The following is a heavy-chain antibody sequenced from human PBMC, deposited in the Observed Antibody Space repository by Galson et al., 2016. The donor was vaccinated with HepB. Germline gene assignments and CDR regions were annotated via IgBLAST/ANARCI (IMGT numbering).Heavy chain of an antibody. CDR2: ISDTGGSS. CDR1: GFTFGSYG. J-gene: IGHJ4*02. Sequence: SLRLSCAASGFTFGSYGMTWVRQAPGKGLAWVSAISDTGGSSHYADSVKGRFTISRDNSKNALYLQMNGLRAEDTAVYYCAKDDDGIGYNPFVSWGQGTLVTVSS. D-gene: IGHD3-22*01. CDR3: AKDDDGIGYNPFVS. V-gene: IGHV3-23*01.